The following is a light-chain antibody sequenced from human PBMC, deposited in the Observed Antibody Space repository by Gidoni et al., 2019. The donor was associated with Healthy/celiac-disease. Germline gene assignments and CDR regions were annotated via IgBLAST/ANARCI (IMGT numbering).Light chain of an antibody. V-gene: IGLV1-47*01. CDR1: SSNIGSNY. J-gene: IGLJ2*01. Sequence: QSVLTQPPSPSGTPRQRVTISCSGSSSNIGSNYVYWYQQPPGTAPKLLLYRTNQRPSGVPVRFSGAKSGTSASLAIRGLRSEEEADYYCAAWDDSLSGPVFGGGTKLTVL. CDR2: RTN. CDR3: AAWDDSLSGPV.